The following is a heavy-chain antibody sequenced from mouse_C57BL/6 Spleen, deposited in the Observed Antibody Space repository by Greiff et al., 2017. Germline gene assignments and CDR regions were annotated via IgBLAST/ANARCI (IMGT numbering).Heavy chain of an antibody. V-gene: IGHV1-39*01. CDR1: GYSFTDYN. CDR3: ARSDYSNYQAWFAY. J-gene: IGHJ3*01. Sequence: QLQESGPELVKPGASVKISCKASGYSFTDYNMNWVKQSNGKSLEWIGVINPNYGTTSYNQKFKGKATLTVDQSSSTAYMQLNSLTSEDSAVYYCARSDYSNYQAWFAYWGQGTLVTVSA. D-gene: IGHD2-5*01. CDR2: INPNYGTT.